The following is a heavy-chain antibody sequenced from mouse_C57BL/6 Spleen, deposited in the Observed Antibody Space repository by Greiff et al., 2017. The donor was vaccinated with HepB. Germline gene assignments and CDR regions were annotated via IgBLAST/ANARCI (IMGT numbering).Heavy chain of an antibody. V-gene: IGHV5-9-1*02. CDR1: GFTFSSYA. CDR2: ISSGGDYI. CDR3: TRVVSYYYGSSFDY. Sequence: EVQGVESGEGLVKPGGSLKLSCAASGFTFSSYAMSWVRQTPEKRLEWVAYISSGGDYIYYADTVKGRFTISRDNARNTLYLQMSSLKSEDTAMYYCTRVVSYYYGSSFDYWGQGTTLTVSS. J-gene: IGHJ2*01. D-gene: IGHD1-1*01.